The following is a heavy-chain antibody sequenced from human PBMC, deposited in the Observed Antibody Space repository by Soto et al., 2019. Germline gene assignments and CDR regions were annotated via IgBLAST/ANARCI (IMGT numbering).Heavy chain of an antibody. Sequence: QVQLVQSGAEVKKPGSSVKVSCKASGGTFSSYAISWVRQAPGQGLEWMGGIIPIIGTANYAQKFRGRVTGTADEATSPAYMELSSLRSEDTAVYYCARESPGYCSGGSCYWAGWCDPWGQGTLVTVSS. CDR2: IIPIIGTA. CDR3: ARESPGYCSGGSCYWAGWCDP. V-gene: IGHV1-69*01. CDR1: GGTFSSYA. J-gene: IGHJ5*02. D-gene: IGHD2-15*01.